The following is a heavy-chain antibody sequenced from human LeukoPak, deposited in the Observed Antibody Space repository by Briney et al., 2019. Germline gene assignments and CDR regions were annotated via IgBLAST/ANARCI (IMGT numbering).Heavy chain of an antibody. CDR1: GGSISSYY. CDR2: IYYSGST. D-gene: IGHD1-20*01. CDR3: AREGNNWNYYMDV. Sequence: SETLSLTCTVSGGSISSYYWSWIRQPPGKGLEWIGYIYYSGSTNYNPSLKSRVTISVDTSKNQFSLKLSSVTAADTAVYYCAREGNNWNYYMDVWGKGTTVTVSS. J-gene: IGHJ6*03. V-gene: IGHV4-59*01.